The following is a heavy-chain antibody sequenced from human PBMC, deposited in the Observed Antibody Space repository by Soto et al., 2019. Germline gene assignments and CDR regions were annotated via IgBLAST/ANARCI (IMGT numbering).Heavy chain of an antibody. CDR3: ARVSIAVAGIAYYFDY. D-gene: IGHD6-19*01. V-gene: IGHV3-30*14. CDR2: VSHDGSNK. CDR1: GFSFSSCA. J-gene: IGHJ4*02. Sequence: QVQLVEPGGGVVQPGRSLRLSCAASGFSFSSCAMHWVRQAPGKGLEWVAVVSHDGSNKYYADSVKGRVTISRDNSINTVYFQMNSLRAEDTAVYYCARVSIAVAGIAYYFDYWGQGTLVTVSS.